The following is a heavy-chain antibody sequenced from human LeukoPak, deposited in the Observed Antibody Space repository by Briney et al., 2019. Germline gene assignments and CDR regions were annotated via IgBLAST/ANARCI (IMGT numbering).Heavy chain of an antibody. CDR3: ARSSAVTGFDH. D-gene: IGHD4-17*01. V-gene: IGHV1-69*06. J-gene: IGHJ4*02. CDR1: GGTFSSYA. CDR2: IIPIFGTA. Sequence: ASVRVSCKASGGTFSSYAISWVRQAPGQGLEWMGGIIPIFGTANYAQKFQGRVTITADKSTSTAYMELSSLRSEDTAVYYCARSSAVTGFDHWGQGTLVTVSS.